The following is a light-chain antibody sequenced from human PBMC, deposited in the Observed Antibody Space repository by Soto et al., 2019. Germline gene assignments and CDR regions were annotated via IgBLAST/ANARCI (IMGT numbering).Light chain of an antibody. CDR3: QQYHNLPPT. CDR2: DAS. CDR1: QDIRKS. J-gene: IGKJ3*01. V-gene: IGKV1-33*01. Sequence: DIQMTQSPSSLSASVGDRVSITCQATQDIRKSLNWYQQKPGKAPKLLIYDASNLESGVPSRFSGSVSGTDFTFTISSLQPEDIATYYCQQYHNLPPTFGPGTKVDIK.